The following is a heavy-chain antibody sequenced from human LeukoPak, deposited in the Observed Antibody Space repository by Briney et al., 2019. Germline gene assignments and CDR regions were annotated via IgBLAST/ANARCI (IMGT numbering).Heavy chain of an antibody. CDR2: IYYSGST. D-gene: IGHD6-6*01. Sequence: PSQTLSLTCTVSGGSLSSGDYYWSWTRQPPGRGLEWNGYIYYSGSTYYNPSLKSRVTISVDTSKNQFSLKLSSVTAADTAVYYCARLSQQLVGTPFDYWGQGTLVTVSS. V-gene: IGHV4-30-4*01. CDR1: GGSLSSGDYY. CDR3: ARLSQQLVGTPFDY. J-gene: IGHJ4*02.